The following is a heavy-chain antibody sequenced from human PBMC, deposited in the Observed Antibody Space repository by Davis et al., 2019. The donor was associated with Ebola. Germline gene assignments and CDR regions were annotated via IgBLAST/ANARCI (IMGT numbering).Heavy chain of an antibody. V-gene: IGHV4-31*03. CDR1: GGSITSGAYY. Sequence: LRLSCTVSGGSITSGAYYWTWVRQHPGTGLEWIGYIYDSGRTYYNPSLKSRVTISRDTSKNQFSLNLTSVTAADTAVYYCARDFFGGRFDFWGQGTLVTVSS. J-gene: IGHJ4*02. CDR3: ARDFFGGRFDF. CDR2: IYDSGRT. D-gene: IGHD2-15*01.